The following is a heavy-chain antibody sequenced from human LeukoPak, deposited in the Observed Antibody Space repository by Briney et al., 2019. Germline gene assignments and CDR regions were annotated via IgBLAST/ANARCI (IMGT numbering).Heavy chain of an antibody. CDR1: GGSFSGYY. V-gene: IGHV4-34*01. Sequence: SETLSLTCAVYGGSFSGYYWSWIRQPPGKGLEWIGEINHSGSTNYNPSLKSRVTISVDTSKNQFSLKLSSVTAADTAVYYCARGAQKVHYYYMDVWGKGTTVTVSS. CDR3: ARGAQKVHYYYMDV. J-gene: IGHJ6*03. CDR2: INHSGST.